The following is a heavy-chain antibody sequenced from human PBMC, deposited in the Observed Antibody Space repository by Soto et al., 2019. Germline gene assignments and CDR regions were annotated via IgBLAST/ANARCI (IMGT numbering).Heavy chain of an antibody. D-gene: IGHD2-15*01. J-gene: IGHJ4*02. CDR3: ARDAVVMAATMPGDY. Sequence: LRLSCAASGFTFRSYAMHWVRQAPGKGLEWVALISYDGTNKYYADSVKGRFTISRDNSKNTLYVQMNSLRAEDTAVYYCARDAVVMAATMPGDYWGQGTLVTVSS. CDR2: ISYDGTNK. V-gene: IGHV3-30-3*01. CDR1: GFTFRSYA.